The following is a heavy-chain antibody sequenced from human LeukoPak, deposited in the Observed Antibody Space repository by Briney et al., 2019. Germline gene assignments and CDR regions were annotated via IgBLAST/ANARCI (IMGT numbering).Heavy chain of an antibody. Sequence: PGGSLRLSCAASGFTFDDYAMHWVRQAPGKGLEWVSGLSWNSGSIGYADSVKGRFTISRDNAKNSLYLQMNSLRAEDTALYYCAKGPYYYDSSGYYGYFDYWGQGTLVTVSS. D-gene: IGHD3-22*01. CDR3: AKGPYYYDSSGYYGYFDY. CDR1: GFTFDDYA. V-gene: IGHV3-9*01. J-gene: IGHJ4*02. CDR2: LSWNSGSI.